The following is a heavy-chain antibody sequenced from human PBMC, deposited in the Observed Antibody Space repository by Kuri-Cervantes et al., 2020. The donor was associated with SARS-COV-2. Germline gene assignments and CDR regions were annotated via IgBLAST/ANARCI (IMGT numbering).Heavy chain of an antibody. CDR1: GFTFSSYA. Sequence: GESLKISCSASGFTFSSYAMHWVRQAPGKGLEYVSAISSNGGSTYYADSVKGRFTISRDNSKNTLYLQMNSLRAEDTAVYYCARYGAVERDYYCYYGMDVWGQGTTVTVSS. CDR2: ISSNGGST. CDR3: ARYGAVERDYYCYYGMDV. V-gene: IGHV3-64*04. D-gene: IGHD1-1*01. J-gene: IGHJ6*02.